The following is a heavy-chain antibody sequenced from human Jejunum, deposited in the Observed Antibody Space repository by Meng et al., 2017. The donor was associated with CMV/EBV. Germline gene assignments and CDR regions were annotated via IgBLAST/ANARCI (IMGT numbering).Heavy chain of an antibody. CDR3: AKSTRGYYDTTGYFES. D-gene: IGHD3-9*01. J-gene: IGHJ4*02. Sequence: FADYPMHWVRQAPGKGLEWVSGISWTSGAIGYADSIKGRFTISRDNGKNTLYLQMNDLRPEDTAFYYCAKSTRGYYDTTGYFESWGQGTPVTVSS. CDR2: ISWTSGAI. CDR1: FADYP. V-gene: IGHV3-9*01.